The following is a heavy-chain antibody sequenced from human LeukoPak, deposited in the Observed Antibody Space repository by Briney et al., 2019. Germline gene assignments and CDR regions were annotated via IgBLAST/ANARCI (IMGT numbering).Heavy chain of an antibody. CDR2: IYYSGST. CDR3: ASTPPGLADY. J-gene: IGHJ4*02. CDR1: GGSISSYY. V-gene: IGHV4-59*01. Sequence: SETLSLTCTVSGGSISSYYWSWIRQPPGKGLEWIGYIYYSGSTNYNPSLKSRVTISVDTSKNQFSLKLSSVTAADTAVYYCASTPPGLADYWGQGTLVTVSS. D-gene: IGHD3/OR15-3a*01.